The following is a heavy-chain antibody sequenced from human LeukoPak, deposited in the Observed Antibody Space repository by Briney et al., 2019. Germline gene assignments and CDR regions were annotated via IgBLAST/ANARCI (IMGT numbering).Heavy chain of an antibody. Sequence: AGGSLRLSCAASGFTFSSYWMSWLRQAPGKGLEWVANIKQDGSEKYYVDSVKGRFTISRDNAKNSLYLQMNSLRAEDTAVYYCARVLGSRYCSSTSCSLRALDYWGQGTLVTVSS. V-gene: IGHV3-7*03. J-gene: IGHJ4*02. CDR3: ARVLGSRYCSSTSCSLRALDY. CDR2: IKQDGSEK. D-gene: IGHD2-2*01. CDR1: GFTFSSYW.